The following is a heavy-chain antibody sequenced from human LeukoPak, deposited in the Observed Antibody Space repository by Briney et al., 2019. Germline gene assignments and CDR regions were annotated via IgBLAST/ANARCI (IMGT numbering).Heavy chain of an antibody. J-gene: IGHJ5*02. CDR1: GGSISSGNW. V-gene: IGHV4-4*02. CDR2: IYHSGST. Sequence: SETLSLTCAVSGGSISSGNWWSWVRQPPGKGLEWIGEIYHSGSTSYNPSLKSRVTISVDKSKNQFSLKLSSVTAADTAVYYCARKISAAGSRWFDPWGQGTLVTVSS. D-gene: IGHD6-13*01. CDR3: ARKISAAGSRWFDP.